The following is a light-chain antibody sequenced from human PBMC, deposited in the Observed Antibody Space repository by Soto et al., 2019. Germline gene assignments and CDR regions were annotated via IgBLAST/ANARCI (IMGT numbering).Light chain of an antibody. CDR1: QGISSY. CDR3: QHYNSYSEA. CDR2: AAS. V-gene: IGKV1-8*01. J-gene: IGKJ1*01. Sequence: AIRMTQSPSSLSASTGDRVTITCRASQGISSYLAWYQQKPGKAPKILIYAASTLPSGVPSRFRGSGSGTDFTLTISRLQPDDFATYYCQHYNSYSEAFGQGTKVDIK.